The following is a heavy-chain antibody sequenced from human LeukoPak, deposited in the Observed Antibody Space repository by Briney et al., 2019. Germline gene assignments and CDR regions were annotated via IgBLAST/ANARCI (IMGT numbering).Heavy chain of an antibody. D-gene: IGHD3-10*01. CDR1: GYTFTGYY. Sequence: ASVKVSCKASGYTFTGYYMHWVRQAPGQGGERMGWINPNSGGTNYAQKFQGRVTMTRDTSISTAYMELSRLRSDDTAVYYCARSDYGSGSYRFDYWGQGTLVTVSS. CDR2: INPNSGGT. V-gene: IGHV1-2*02. CDR3: ARSDYGSGSYRFDY. J-gene: IGHJ4*02.